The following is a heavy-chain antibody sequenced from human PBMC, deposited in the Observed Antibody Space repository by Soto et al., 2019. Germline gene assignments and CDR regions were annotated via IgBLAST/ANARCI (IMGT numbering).Heavy chain of an antibody. CDR1: GGSISGHY. V-gene: IGHV4-4*07. CDR2: IYPSGST. CDR3: AREWSYRGNDS. J-gene: IGHJ4*02. Sequence: PSETLSLTCTVSGGSISGHYWSWIRQSAGKGLEWIGRIYPSGSTDYNPSLNSRVTMSLDMSKNQFSLDLTSVTAADTAVYFCAREWSYRGNDSWGRGTLVTAPQ. D-gene: IGHD5-12*01.